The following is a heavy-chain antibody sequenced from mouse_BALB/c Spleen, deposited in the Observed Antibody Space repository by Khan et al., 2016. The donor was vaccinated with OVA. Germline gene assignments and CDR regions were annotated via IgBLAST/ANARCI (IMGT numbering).Heavy chain of an antibody. D-gene: IGHD1-1*01. V-gene: IGHV1S81*02. CDR2: TNPTNGRT. CDR3: ARSKKIVATCFDY. Sequence: QVQLQQPGAELVKAGASVKMSCKASGYTFTSYWMHWVKQRLGQGLEWFAETNPTNGRTYYNEKFKSKATLTVDPSSSPAYILLSGPTFVDSAVYDCARSKKIVATCFDYWGQGTTLTVSS. CDR1: GYTFTSYW. J-gene: IGHJ2*01.